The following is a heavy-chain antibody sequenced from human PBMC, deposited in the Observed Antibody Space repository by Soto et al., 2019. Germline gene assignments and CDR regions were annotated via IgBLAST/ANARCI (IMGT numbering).Heavy chain of an antibody. CDR2: ISGSGGST. CDR3: AKAQSAYISSGWYPVDTFDY. J-gene: IGHJ4*02. V-gene: IGHV3-23*01. D-gene: IGHD6-19*01. Sequence: GGSLRLSCAASGFTFSSYAMSWVRQAPGKGLEWVSAISGSGGSTYYADSVKGRFTISRDNSKNTLYLQMNSLRAEDTAVYYCAKAQSAYISSGWYPVDTFDYWGQGMLVTVSS. CDR1: GFTFSSYA.